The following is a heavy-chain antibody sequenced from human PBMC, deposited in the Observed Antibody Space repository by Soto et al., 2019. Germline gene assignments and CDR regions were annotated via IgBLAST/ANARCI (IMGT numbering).Heavy chain of an antibody. V-gene: IGHV4-31*03. CDR3: ARGVTMVRGVIHTPYFDY. Sequence: QVQLQESGPGLVKPSQTLSLTCTVSGGSISSGGYYWSWIRQHPGKGLEWIGYIYYSGSTYYNPSLKSRVTISVDTSKNQFSLKLSSVTAADSAVYYCARGVTMVRGVIHTPYFDYWGQGTLVTVSS. CDR2: IYYSGST. D-gene: IGHD3-10*01. J-gene: IGHJ4*02. CDR1: GGSISSGGYY.